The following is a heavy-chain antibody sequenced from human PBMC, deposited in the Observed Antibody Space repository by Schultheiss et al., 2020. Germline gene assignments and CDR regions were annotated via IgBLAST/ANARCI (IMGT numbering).Heavy chain of an antibody. Sequence: SGPTLVKPTETLTLTCTVSGFSLSTSGMRVSWIRQPPGKALEWLALIDWDDDKYYSTSLKTRLTISKDTSKIQVVLTMTNMDPVDTATYYCAQTAAAAHYYWGQGTLVTVSA. V-gene: IGHV2-70*12. J-gene: IGHJ4*02. CDR3: AQTAAAAHYY. CDR1: GFSLSTSGMR. D-gene: IGHD6-13*01. CDR2: IDWDDDK.